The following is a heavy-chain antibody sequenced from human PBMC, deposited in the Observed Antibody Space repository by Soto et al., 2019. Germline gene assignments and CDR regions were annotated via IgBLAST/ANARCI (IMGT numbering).Heavy chain of an antibody. CDR3: ARSLYSGSYTNWFDP. Sequence: SETLSLTCTVSGGSISSYYWSWIRQPPGKGLEYIGYIYYSGSTNYNPSLKSRVTISVDTSKKQFSLKLSSVTAADTAVYYCARSLYSGSYTNWFDPWGQGTLVTVSS. CDR2: IYYSGST. CDR1: GGSISSYY. D-gene: IGHD1-26*01. J-gene: IGHJ5*02. V-gene: IGHV4-59*01.